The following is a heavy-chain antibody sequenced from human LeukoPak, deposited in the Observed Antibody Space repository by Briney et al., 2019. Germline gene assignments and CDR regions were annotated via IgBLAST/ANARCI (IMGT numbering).Heavy chain of an antibody. CDR1: GGSISSGSYF. CDR3: ARDGSDYDILTGYYHFDY. CDR2: IYTSGST. Sequence: PSETLSLTCTVSGGSISSGSYFWSWIRQPAGKGLEWIGRIYTSGSTNYNPSLQSRVTISADTSKNQFSLKLSSVTAADTAVYYCARDGSDYDILTGYYHFDYWGQGTLVTVSS. J-gene: IGHJ4*02. V-gene: IGHV4-61*02. D-gene: IGHD3-9*01.